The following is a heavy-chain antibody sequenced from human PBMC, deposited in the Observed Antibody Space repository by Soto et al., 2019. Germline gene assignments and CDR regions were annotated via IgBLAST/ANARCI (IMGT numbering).Heavy chain of an antibody. CDR3: ARDRGYCSGGSCYTDY. CDR1: GGTFSSYT. Sequence: QVQLVQSGAEVKKPGSSVKVSCKASGGTFSSYTISWVRQAPGQGLEWMGRIIPILGIANYAQKFQGRVTITADKSTSTAYMELSSLRSEDTAVYYCARDRGYCSGGSCYTDYWGQGTLVTVSS. CDR2: IIPILGIA. V-gene: IGHV1-69*08. D-gene: IGHD2-15*01. J-gene: IGHJ4*02.